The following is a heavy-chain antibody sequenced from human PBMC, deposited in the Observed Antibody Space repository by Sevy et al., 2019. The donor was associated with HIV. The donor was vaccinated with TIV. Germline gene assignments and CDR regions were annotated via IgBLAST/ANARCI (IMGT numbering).Heavy chain of an antibody. J-gene: IGHJ3*01. CDR3: AKELNPALESMLQGIFRTLKGFDV. Sequence: GGSLRLSCAASGFTFNTHAMNWVRQAPGKGLEWVSTISGPGSSTYYADSVKGRFTISRDNSKNTLHLQMNSLRADDTAIYYWAKELNPALESMLQGIFRTLKGFDVWGQGTMVTVSS. CDR2: ISGPGSST. V-gene: IGHV3-23*01. D-gene: IGHD1-1*01. CDR1: GFTFNTHA.